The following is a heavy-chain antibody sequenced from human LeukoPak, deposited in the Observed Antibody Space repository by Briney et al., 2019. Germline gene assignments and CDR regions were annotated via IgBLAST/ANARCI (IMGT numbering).Heavy chain of an antibody. CDR3: ARALTYYYDSSGYYLY. CDR1: GFTFSSYS. J-gene: IGHJ4*02. CDR2: ISSCSSYI. Sequence: GGSLRLSCAASGFTFSSYSMNWVRQAPGKGLEWVSSISSCSSYIYYADSVKGRFTISRDNSKNTLYLQMNSLRAEDTAVYYCARALTYYYDSSGYYLYWGQGTLVTVSS. D-gene: IGHD3-22*01. V-gene: IGHV3-21*04.